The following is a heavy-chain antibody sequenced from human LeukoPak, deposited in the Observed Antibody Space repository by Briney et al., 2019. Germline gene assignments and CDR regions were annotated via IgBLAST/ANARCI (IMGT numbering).Heavy chain of an antibody. D-gene: IGHD5-24*01. CDR3: ARGARRESEAFDI. Sequence: SETLSLTCAVSGDSISPYYWTWIRQSPGKGLECIGYIYFSGSATYNPSLRSRVTMSVDTSKNQFSLKLRSVTAADTAIYYCARGARRESEAFDIWGQGTMVTVAS. J-gene: IGHJ3*02. CDR1: GDSISPYY. CDR2: IYFSGSA. V-gene: IGHV4-59*01.